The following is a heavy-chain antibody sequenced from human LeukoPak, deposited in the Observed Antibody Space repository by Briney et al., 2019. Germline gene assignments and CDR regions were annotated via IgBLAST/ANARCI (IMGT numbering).Heavy chain of an antibody. Sequence: PGGSLRLSCAASGFTFSDHYMSWIRQAPGKGLEWVSYISSSGSTIYYADSVKGRFTISRDNAKNSLYLQMNSLRAEDTAVYYCARTPYYYDSSGYYFTDGFDYWGQGTLVTVSS. V-gene: IGHV3-11*01. CDR3: ARTPYYYDSSGYYFTDGFDY. CDR1: GFTFSDHY. CDR2: ISSSGSTI. D-gene: IGHD3-22*01. J-gene: IGHJ4*02.